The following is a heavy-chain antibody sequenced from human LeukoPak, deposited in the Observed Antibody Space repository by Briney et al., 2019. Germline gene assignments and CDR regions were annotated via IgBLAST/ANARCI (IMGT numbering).Heavy chain of an antibody. CDR1: GGSFSGYY. D-gene: IGHD3-22*01. CDR3: AREATTMIVVVIRGGYNWFDP. J-gene: IGHJ5*02. V-gene: IGHV4-34*01. CDR2: INHSGST. Sequence: PSETLSLTCAVYGGSFSGYYWSWIRQPPGKGLEWIGEINHSGSTNYNPSLKSRVTISVDTSKNQFSLKLSSVTAADTAVYYCAREATTMIVVVIRGGYNWFDPWGQGTLVTVSS.